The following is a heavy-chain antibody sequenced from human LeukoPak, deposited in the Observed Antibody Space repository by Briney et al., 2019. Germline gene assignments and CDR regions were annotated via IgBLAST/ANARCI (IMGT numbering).Heavy chain of an antibody. CDR3: ARGGDQAPIDY. Sequence: GGTLRLSCAASGFTFSSYGMHWVRQPPGKGLEWVAVIWYDGSNKYYADSVKGRLTISRDNSKNTLYLQMNSLRAEDTAVYYCARGGDQAPIDYWGQGTLVTVSS. CDR2: IWYDGSNK. V-gene: IGHV3-33*01. D-gene: IGHD3-10*01. CDR1: GFTFSSYG. J-gene: IGHJ4*02.